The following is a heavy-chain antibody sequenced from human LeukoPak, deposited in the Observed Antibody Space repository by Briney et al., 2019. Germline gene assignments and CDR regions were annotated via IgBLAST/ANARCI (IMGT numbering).Heavy chain of an antibody. CDR1: GYSISSGYY. CDR2: INHSGDT. J-gene: IGHJ4*02. CDR3: ARRGGSDVKRFDY. Sequence: SETLSLTYTVPGYSISSGYYWGWIRQPPGKGLEWIGEINHSGDTNYNPSLESRVTLSVDTSKNQFSLKLSSVTAADTAVYYCARRGGSDVKRFDYWGQGTRVTVSS. D-gene: IGHD6-19*01. V-gene: IGHV4-38-2*02.